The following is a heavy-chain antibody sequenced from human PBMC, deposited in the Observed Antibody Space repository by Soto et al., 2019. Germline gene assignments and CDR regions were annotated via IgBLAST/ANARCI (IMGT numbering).Heavy chain of an antibody. J-gene: IGHJ3*02. D-gene: IGHD5-12*01. CDR2: IYYSGST. V-gene: IGHV4-39*01. Sequence: SETLSLTCTVSGGSISSSSYYWGWIRQPPGKGLEWIGSIYYSGSTYYNPSLKSRVTISVDTSKNQFSLKLSSVTAADTAVYYCARRRRDGYNSRGAFDIWGQGTMVTVSS. CDR3: ARRRRDGYNSRGAFDI. CDR1: GGSISSSSYY.